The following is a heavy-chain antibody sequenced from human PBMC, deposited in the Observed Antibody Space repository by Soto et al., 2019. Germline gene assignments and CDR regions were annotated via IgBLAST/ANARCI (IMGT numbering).Heavy chain of an antibody. Sequence: PSETLSLTCTVSGGSVSSGSYYWSWIRQPPGKGLEWIGYIYYSGSTNYNPSLKSRVTISVDTSKNQFSLKLSSVTAADTAVYYCARVYTAMVPFPPGYWGQGTLVTVSS. CDR2: IYYSGST. D-gene: IGHD5-18*01. J-gene: IGHJ4*02. V-gene: IGHV4-61*01. CDR1: GGSVSSGSYY. CDR3: ARVYTAMVPFPPGY.